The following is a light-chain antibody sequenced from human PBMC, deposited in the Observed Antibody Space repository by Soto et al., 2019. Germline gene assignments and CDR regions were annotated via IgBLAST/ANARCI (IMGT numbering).Light chain of an antibody. CDR3: QSYHSSYPYV. V-gene: IGLV6-57*03. J-gene: IGLJ1*01. CDR1: GGSIASGY. Sequence: NFMLTQPHSVSESPGKTVTISCTRSGGSIASGYVQWYRQRPGSAPTTVIYEDNQRPSGVPDRFSGSIDSSSNSASLTISGLQTEDEADYYCQSYHSSYPYVFGTGTKITFL. CDR2: EDN.